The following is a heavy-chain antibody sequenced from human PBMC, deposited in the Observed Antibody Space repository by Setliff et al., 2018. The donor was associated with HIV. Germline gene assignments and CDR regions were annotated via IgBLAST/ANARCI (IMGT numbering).Heavy chain of an antibody. Sequence: PSETLSLTCTVSGDSIISGDYYWSWIRQSPGKGLEWIGHIHYKGNIDYNASLKSRVTMSVNPSSRQFSLHLRSVTAADTAIYYCARDTSTRPFHYFYYMDVWGKGTTVTVSS. CDR1: GDSIISGDYY. CDR3: ARDTSTRPFHYFYYMDV. CDR2: IHYKGNI. J-gene: IGHJ6*03. D-gene: IGHD1-26*01. V-gene: IGHV4-30-4*08.